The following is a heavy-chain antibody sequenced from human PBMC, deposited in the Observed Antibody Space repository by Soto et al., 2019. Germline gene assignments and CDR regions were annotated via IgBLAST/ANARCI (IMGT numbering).Heavy chain of an antibody. CDR2: INYSGST. V-gene: IGHV4-39*07. Sequence: PSETLSLTCTVSGGSISSSSYYWGWIRQPPGKGLEWIGEINYSGSTNYNPSLKSRVTISVDTSKNQFSLKLSSVTAADTAVYYCASLPYYDFWSDNWFDPWGQGTLVTVS. CDR1: GGSISSSSYY. D-gene: IGHD3-3*01. CDR3: ASLPYYDFWSDNWFDP. J-gene: IGHJ5*02.